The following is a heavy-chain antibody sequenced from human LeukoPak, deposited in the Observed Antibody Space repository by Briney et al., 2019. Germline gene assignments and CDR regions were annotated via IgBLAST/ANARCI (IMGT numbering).Heavy chain of an antibody. J-gene: IGHJ4*02. CDR1: GFTFSTYG. Sequence: GGSLRLSCAASGFTFSTYGMCWVRQAPGKGLEWVANIKQDGSEKYYVDSVKGRFTISRDNAKNSLFLQMNSLRAEDTAVYYCARPPGDYWGQGTLVTVSS. CDR2: IKQDGSEK. D-gene: IGHD1-26*01. CDR3: ARPPGDY. V-gene: IGHV3-7*01.